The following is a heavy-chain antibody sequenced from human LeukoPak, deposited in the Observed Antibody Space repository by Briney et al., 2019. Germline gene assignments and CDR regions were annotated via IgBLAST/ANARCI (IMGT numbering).Heavy chain of an antibody. D-gene: IGHD6-13*01. CDR3: ARVFSSSWYVFGY. J-gene: IGHJ4*02. CDR1: GYTFTSYV. Sequence: GASVKVSCKASGYTFTSYVIHWVRQAPGQRPEWMGWISAGNGNTKYSQKFQGRVTITRDTSASTAYMELSSLRSEDTAVYYCARVFSSSWYVFGYWGQGILVTVSS. V-gene: IGHV1-3*01. CDR2: ISAGNGNT.